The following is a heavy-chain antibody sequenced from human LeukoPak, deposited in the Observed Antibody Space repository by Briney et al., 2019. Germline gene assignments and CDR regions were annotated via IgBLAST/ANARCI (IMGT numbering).Heavy chain of an antibody. D-gene: IGHD2-15*01. Sequence: SETLSLTCAVYGGSLSYYYWNWIRQPPGKGLEWIGEINHRGRTSFNPSLNSRLTISVDTSKNQISLKLTSVSAADTAVYYCARADRVRDRGDYWGQGTLVTVSS. J-gene: IGHJ4*02. CDR3: ARADRVRDRGDY. CDR2: INHRGRT. V-gene: IGHV4-34*01. CDR1: GGSLSYYY.